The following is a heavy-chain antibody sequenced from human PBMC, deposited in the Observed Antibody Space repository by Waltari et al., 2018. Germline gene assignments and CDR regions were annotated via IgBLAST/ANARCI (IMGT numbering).Heavy chain of an antibody. CDR1: VGSISGSVYY. Sequence: QVQLQESGPGRVQPSETLSPTCSVSVGSISGSVYYWGWIRQPPGKGLEYIGSIYFDGTAFYNPSLKTPVTISVDTSYNQFSLKMKSVTAADTAMYFCVRDRGLRTFFDHWGQGTLVTVSS. J-gene: IGHJ4*02. D-gene: IGHD4-17*01. CDR2: IYFDGTA. CDR3: VRDRGLRTFFDH. V-gene: IGHV4-39*07.